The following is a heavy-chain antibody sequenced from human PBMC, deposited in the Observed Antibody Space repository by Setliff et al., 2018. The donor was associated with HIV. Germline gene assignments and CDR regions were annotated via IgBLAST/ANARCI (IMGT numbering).Heavy chain of an antibody. CDR1: GGSFSGYY. V-gene: IGHV3-7*01. J-gene: IGHJ4*02. Sequence: ETLSLTCTVSGGSFSGYYWSWIRQPPGKGLEWVANIKQDGSEKYYVDSVKGRFTISRDNAKNSLYLQMNSLRAEDTAVYYCASVLRYYGSGSYPFGYWGQGTLVTVSS. CDR3: ASVLRYYGSGSYPFGY. CDR2: IKQDGSEK. D-gene: IGHD3-10*01.